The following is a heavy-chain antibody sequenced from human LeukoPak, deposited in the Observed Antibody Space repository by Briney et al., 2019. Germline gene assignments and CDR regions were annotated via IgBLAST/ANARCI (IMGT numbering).Heavy chain of an antibody. Sequence: ASMKVSCKASGYTFIGYYMHWVRQAPGQGLEYMGWINPGGGETNYALKFQGRVTITADESTSTAYMELSSLRSEDTAVYYCARVRGDSSGYYDAFDIWGQGTMVTVSS. CDR1: GYTFIGYY. J-gene: IGHJ3*02. V-gene: IGHV1-2*02. CDR2: INPGGGET. D-gene: IGHD3-22*01. CDR3: ARVRGDSSGYYDAFDI.